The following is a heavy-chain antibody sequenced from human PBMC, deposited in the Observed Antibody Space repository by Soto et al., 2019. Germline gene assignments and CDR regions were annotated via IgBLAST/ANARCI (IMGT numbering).Heavy chain of an antibody. CDR2: ISYDGSNK. D-gene: IGHD1-20*01. CDR1: GFTFSSYA. J-gene: IGHJ4*02. V-gene: IGHV3-30*18. Sequence: GGSLRLSCAASGFTFSSYAMSWVRQAPGKGLEWVAVISYDGSNKYYADSVKGRFTISRDNSKNTLYLQMNSLRAEDTAVYYCAKDPIYNWNDSGYFDYWGQGTLVTVSS. CDR3: AKDPIYNWNDSGYFDY.